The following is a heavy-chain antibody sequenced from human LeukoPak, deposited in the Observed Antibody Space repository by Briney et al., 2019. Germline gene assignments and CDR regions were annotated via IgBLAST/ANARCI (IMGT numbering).Heavy chain of an antibody. CDR3: TTDLGTYYHGSQRLIPIDY. Sequence: PGGSLRLSCVDSGFTFTNAWMSWVRQAPGKGLEWIGRIKSKTDGETTNYAEPVRGRFTISRDDSKSAVYLQMNSLKIEDTAVYYCTTDLGTYYHGSQRLIPIDYWGQGTLVTVSS. V-gene: IGHV3-15*01. J-gene: IGHJ4*02. CDR2: IKSKTDGETT. D-gene: IGHD3-10*01. CDR1: GFTFTNAW.